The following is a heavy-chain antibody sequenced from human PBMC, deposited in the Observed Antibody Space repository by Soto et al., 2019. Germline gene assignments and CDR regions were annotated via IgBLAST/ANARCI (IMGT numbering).Heavy chain of an antibody. V-gene: IGHV3-33*08. Sequence: PGGSLRLCCAASGFTFSSFGIHGVRQDPGKGLEWVAVIWYDGSNKYYADSVKGRFTISRDNSKNTLYLQMNSLRAEDTAVYYCARDSGYDDGFFNYWGQGTLVTVSS. D-gene: IGHD5-12*01. CDR3: ARDSGYDDGFFNY. J-gene: IGHJ4*02. CDR2: IWYDGSNK. CDR1: GFTFSSFG.